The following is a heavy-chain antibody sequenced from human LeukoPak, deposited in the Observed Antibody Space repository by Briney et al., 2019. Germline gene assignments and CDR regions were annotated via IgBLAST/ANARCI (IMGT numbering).Heavy chain of an antibody. V-gene: IGHV3-30*18. CDR1: GFTFSSYG. D-gene: IGHD4-17*01. J-gene: IGHJ4*02. Sequence: GGSLRLSCAASGFTFSSYGMHWIRQAPGKGLEWVAVISYDGSNKYYADSVKGRFTISRDNSKNTLYLQMNSLRAEDTAVYYCAKDPKLAAVTTGDYWGQGTLVTVSS. CDR3: AKDPKLAAVTTGDY. CDR2: ISYDGSNK.